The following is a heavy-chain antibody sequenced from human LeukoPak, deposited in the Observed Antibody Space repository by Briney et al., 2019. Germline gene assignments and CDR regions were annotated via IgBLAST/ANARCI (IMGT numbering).Heavy chain of an antibody. D-gene: IGHD5-12*01. Sequence: GGSLRLSCAASGFTFSSYWMSWVRQAPGKGLEWVANIRHDGSEAYYVASVKGRFTISKDNAKNSLYLQMNSLRTEGTAVYYCVKGRGGYVKYKTFDYWGQGTLVTVSS. CDR1: GFTFSSYW. CDR3: VKGRGGYVKYKTFDY. CDR2: IRHDGSEA. J-gene: IGHJ4*02. V-gene: IGHV3-7*01.